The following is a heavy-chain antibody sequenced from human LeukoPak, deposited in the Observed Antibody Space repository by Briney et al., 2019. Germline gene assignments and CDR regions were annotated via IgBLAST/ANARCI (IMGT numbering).Heavy chain of an antibody. CDR1: GGSISSSSYY. Sequence: SETLSLTCTVSGGSISSSSYYWGWIRQPPGKGLEWIGSIYYSGSAYYNPSLKSRVTISVDTSKNQFSLKLSSVTAADTAVYYCARLAGATAVGYFDYWGQGTLVTVSS. V-gene: IGHV4-39*01. CDR2: IYYSGSA. CDR3: ARLAGATAVGYFDY. J-gene: IGHJ4*02. D-gene: IGHD1-26*01.